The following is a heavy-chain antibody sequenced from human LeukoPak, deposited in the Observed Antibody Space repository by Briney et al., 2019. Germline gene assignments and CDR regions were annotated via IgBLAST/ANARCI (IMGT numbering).Heavy chain of an antibody. Sequence: SETLSLTCTVSGYSISSGYYWGWIRQPPGKGLEWIGYISYSGSTNYNPSLKSRVTISVDTSKNQFSLKLSSVTAADTGVYYCARTTVAGYDSWGQGTLVTVSS. CDR2: ISYSGST. V-gene: IGHV4-61*01. D-gene: IGHD6-19*01. CDR3: ARTTVAGYDS. J-gene: IGHJ5*01. CDR1: GYSISSGYY.